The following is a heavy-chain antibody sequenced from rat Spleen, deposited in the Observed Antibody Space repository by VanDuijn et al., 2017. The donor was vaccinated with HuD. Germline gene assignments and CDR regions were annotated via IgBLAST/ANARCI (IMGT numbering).Heavy chain of an antibody. V-gene: IGHV2S12*01. Sequence: QVQLKESGPGLVQPSQTLSLTCTVSGFSLTSYHVSWVRQPPGKGLEWIAAISSGGSTSYNSALRSRLSISRDTSKSQVFLKMNSLHTEDTASYFGTGEEPGYNRYGGQGVMVTVSS. CDR1: GFSLTSYH. CDR2: ISSGGST. CDR3: TGEEPGYNRY. D-gene: IGHD1-4*01. J-gene: IGHJ2*01.